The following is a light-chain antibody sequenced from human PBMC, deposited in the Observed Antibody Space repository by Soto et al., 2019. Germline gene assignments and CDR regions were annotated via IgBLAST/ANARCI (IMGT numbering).Light chain of an antibody. Sequence: EIVLTQSPGVLYLSPGERATLSCRASQRVDSSFFAWYQQKPGQAPRLLIYGASKRPTGIPDRFSGSGSGTVFTLIISRLEPDDFTGYYCQQYVSSVTFGQGTKVDIQ. V-gene: IGKV3-20*01. CDR1: QRVDSSF. J-gene: IGKJ1*01. CDR3: QQYVSSVT. CDR2: GAS.